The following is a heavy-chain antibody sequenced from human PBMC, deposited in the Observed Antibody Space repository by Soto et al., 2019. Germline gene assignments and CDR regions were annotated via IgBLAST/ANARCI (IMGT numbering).Heavy chain of an antibody. D-gene: IGHD4-17*01. CDR3: ARSYGDYPYYFDY. CDR1: GGSISSGGYS. Sequence: PSATLSLTCAFSGGSISSGGYSWSWIRQPPGKGLEWIGYIYHSGSTYYNPSLKSRVTISVDRSKNQFSLKLSSVTAADTPVYYCARSYGDYPYYFDYWGQGTLVTVSS. J-gene: IGHJ4*02. V-gene: IGHV4-30-2*01. CDR2: IYHSGST.